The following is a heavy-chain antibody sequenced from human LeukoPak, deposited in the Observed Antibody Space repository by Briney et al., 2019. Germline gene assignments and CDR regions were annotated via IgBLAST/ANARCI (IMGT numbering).Heavy chain of an antibody. Sequence: APVRVSCKASGYTFTGYYMHWVRQAPGQGLEWMGWINPNSGGTNCAQKFLGRVTMTRDTSISTAYMEMSRLRSDDTAVYFCARDEDSSGYCFDYWGQGTLVSVSS. J-gene: IGHJ4*02. D-gene: IGHD3-22*01. CDR1: GYTFTGYY. V-gene: IGHV1-2*02. CDR3: ARDEDSSGYCFDY. CDR2: INPNSGGT.